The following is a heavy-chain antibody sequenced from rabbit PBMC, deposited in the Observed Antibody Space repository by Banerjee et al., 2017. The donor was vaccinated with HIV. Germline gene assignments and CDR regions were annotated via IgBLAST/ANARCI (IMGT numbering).Heavy chain of an antibody. CDR1: GFSFSSNA. CDR2: INTGSGST. J-gene: IGHJ4*01. Sequence: QEQLEESGGDLVKPGASLTLTCTASGFSFSSNAMCWVRQAPGKGLEWIGCINTGSGSTVYATWAKGPFTISKTSSTTVTLQMTSLTAADTATYFCARRVGGYTYGFGLWGPGTLVT. V-gene: IGHV1S45*01. D-gene: IGHD6-1*01. CDR3: ARRVGGYTYGFGL.